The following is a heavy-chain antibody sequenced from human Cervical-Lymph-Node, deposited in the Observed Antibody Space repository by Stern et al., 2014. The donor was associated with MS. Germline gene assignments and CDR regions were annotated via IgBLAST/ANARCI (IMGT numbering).Heavy chain of an antibody. Sequence: QVQLQESGPGLVKPSETLSLTCTVSGGSISSSSYYWGWIRQPPGKGLEWIGSIYYSGSTYYNPSLKSRVTISVDTSKNQSSLKLSSVTAADTAVYYCARLRSGYSDYWGQGTLVTVSS. D-gene: IGHD3-3*01. CDR2: IYYSGST. V-gene: IGHV4-39*01. CDR3: ARLRSGYSDY. J-gene: IGHJ4*02. CDR1: GGSISSSSYY.